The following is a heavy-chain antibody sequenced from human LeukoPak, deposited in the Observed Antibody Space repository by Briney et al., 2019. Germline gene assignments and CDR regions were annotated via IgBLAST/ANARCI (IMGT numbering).Heavy chain of an antibody. V-gene: IGHV4-59*08. CDR3: ARPAPDWYFDL. Sequence: PSETLSLTCTVSGGSISSYYWSWIRQPPGKGLEWIGYIYYSGSTNYNPSLKSQVTISVDTSKNQFSLKLSSVTAAGTAVYYCARPAPDWYFDLWGRGTLVTVSS. CDR2: IYYSGST. J-gene: IGHJ2*01. CDR1: GGSISSYY.